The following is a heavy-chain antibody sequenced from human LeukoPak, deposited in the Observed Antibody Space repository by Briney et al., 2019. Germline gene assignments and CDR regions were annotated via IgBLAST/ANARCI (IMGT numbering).Heavy chain of an antibody. CDR3: AGDLKY. V-gene: IGHV3-30-3*01. CDR1: GFTFSSYA. J-gene: IGHJ4*02. Sequence: GGSLRLSCAASGFTFSSYAMHWVRQAPGKGLEWVAVISYDGSNKYYADSVKGRFTISRDNAKKSLYLQMNSLRAEDTAVYYCAGDLKYWGQGTLVTVSS. CDR2: ISYDGSNK.